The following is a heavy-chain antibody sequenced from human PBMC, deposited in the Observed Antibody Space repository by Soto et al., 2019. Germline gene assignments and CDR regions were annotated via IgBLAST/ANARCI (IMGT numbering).Heavy chain of an antibody. CDR3: ARGAPAVAGKFDI. Sequence: GESLKISCKGSGYSFTSYWIGWVRQMPGKGLEWMGIIYPGDSYTRYSPSFKGQVTISADKSISTAYLQWSSLKASDTAMYYCARGAPAVAGKFDIWGQGKMVTVSS. CDR1: GYSFTSYW. D-gene: IGHD6-19*01. CDR2: IYPGDSYT. J-gene: IGHJ3*02. V-gene: IGHV5-51*01.